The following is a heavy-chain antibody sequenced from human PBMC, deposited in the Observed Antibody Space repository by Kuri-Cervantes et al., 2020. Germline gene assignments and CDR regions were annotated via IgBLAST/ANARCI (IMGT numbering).Heavy chain of an antibody. CDR3: AMDHIVGATNFDC. CDR1: GFTFRSYS. J-gene: IGHJ4*02. CDR2: ISSSSGSI. Sequence: GGSLRLSCVGSGFTFRSYSMNWVRQAPGKGLEWVSYISSSSGSIYYADSVKGRFTISRDNARNSLYLQMNSLRAEDTAVYYCAMDHIVGATNFDCWGQGTLVTVSS. V-gene: IGHV3-48*04. D-gene: IGHD1-26*01.